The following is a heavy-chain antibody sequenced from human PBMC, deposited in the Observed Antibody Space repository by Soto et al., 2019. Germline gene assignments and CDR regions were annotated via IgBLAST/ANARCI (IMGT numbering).Heavy chain of an antibody. J-gene: IGHJ6*02. CDR1: GYTFTSYG. CDR2: ISAYNGNT. V-gene: IGHV1-18*01. Sequence: ASVKVSCKASGYTFTSYGISWVRQAPGQGLEWMGWISAYNGNTNYAQKLQGRVTMTTDTSTSTAYMELRSLRSDDTAVYYCARVTCSSTSCPPSLYYYYYGMDVWGQGTTVTVSS. CDR3: ARVTCSSTSCPPSLYYYYYGMDV. D-gene: IGHD2-2*01.